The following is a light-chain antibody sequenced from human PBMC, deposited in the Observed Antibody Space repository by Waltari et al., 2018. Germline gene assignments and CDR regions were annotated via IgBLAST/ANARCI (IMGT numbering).Light chain of an antibody. CDR2: GAS. J-gene: IGKJ1*01. CDR1: TTIGRS. Sequence: ETVVTQSPAPLSVSPGERVTLSCRTSTTIGRSLAWYQQKPGQAPRLVIYGASIRATGIPARFSGSGSETEFALTISGLQSEDFAVYYCQQYNNWPPGTFGQGTKVEI. CDR3: QQYNNWPPGT. V-gene: IGKV3-15*01.